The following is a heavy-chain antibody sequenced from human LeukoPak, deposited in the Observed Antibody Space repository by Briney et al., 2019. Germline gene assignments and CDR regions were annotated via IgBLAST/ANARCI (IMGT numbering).Heavy chain of an antibody. CDR3: ARAKPHVVPAAHNWFDP. V-gene: IGHV1-18*01. J-gene: IGHJ5*02. CDR2: ISAYNGNT. D-gene: IGHD2-2*01. CDR1: GYTFTSYG. Sequence: ASVKVSCKASGYTFTSYGISWVRQAPGQGLEWMGWISAYNGNTNYAQKLQGRVTMTTDTSTSTAYMELRSLRSDDTAVYYCARAKPHVVPAAHNWFDPWGQGTLVTVSS.